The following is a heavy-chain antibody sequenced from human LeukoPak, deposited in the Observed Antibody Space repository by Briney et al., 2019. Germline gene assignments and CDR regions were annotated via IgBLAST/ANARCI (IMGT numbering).Heavy chain of an antibody. V-gene: IGHV5-51*01. J-gene: IGHJ6*02. CDR3: ERPSSGTYYGMDV. Sequence: GASLQISFKGAGCGFTSYWIAWGRRKPGKGLVWMGTIYPDDSGTRYSPSSQGQVTISADKSISTSYLQWRTLEASDTATYYCERPSSGTYYGMDVWGQGTTVTVCS. CDR2: IYPDDSGT. CDR1: GCGFTSYW. D-gene: IGHD1-26*01.